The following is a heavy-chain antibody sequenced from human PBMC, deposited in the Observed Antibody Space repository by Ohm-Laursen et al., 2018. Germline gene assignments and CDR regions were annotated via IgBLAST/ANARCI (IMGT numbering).Heavy chain of an antibody. V-gene: IGHV3-23*01. CDR1: GFTFSSYA. Sequence: GSLRLSCSASGFTFSSYAMSWVRQAPGKGLEWVSAISGSGGSTYYADSVKGRFTISRDNSKNTLYLQMNSLRAEDTAVYYCAKFPAVAATGMGNWFHPWGQGTLVTVSS. CDR3: AKFPAVAATGMGNWFHP. J-gene: IGHJ5*02. CDR2: ISGSGGST. D-gene: IGHD6-13*01.